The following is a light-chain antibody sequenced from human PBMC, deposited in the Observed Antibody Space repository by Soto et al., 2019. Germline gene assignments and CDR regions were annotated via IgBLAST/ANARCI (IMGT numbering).Light chain of an antibody. CDR2: EVN. CDR3: NSYTSSNSYV. Sequence: QSALTQPPSVSASPGQSVVISCTGTSNDVGGYNRVSWYQQAPGTAPKVLIYEVNNRPSVVPDRFSGSKSGNTASLTISGLPAEDEADYYCNSYTSSNSYVFGSGTKLTVL. V-gene: IGLV2-18*02. J-gene: IGLJ1*01. CDR1: SNDVGGYNR.